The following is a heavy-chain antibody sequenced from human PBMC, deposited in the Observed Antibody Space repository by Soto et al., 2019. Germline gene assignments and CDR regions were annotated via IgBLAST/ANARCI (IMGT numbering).Heavy chain of an antibody. Sequence: QTTLKESGPTLVKPTQTLTLTCAFSGFSLSTTGVGVGWIRQPPGKALEWLAFIYWDDDERYRPSLKSRLTITKDTSKTQVVLTMANMDPVDTATYYCARTSVNWGSRGLIDHWGQGTLVTVSS. D-gene: IGHD7-27*01. J-gene: IGHJ4*02. CDR2: IYWDDDE. CDR3: ARTSVNWGSRGLIDH. V-gene: IGHV2-5*02. CDR1: GFSLSTTGVG.